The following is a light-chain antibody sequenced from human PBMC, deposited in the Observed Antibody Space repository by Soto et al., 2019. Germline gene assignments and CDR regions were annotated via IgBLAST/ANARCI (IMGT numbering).Light chain of an antibody. CDR2: GAS. J-gene: IGKJ1*01. Sequence: IVLALAPGTLSLSQGEITTLSFRAIHSISMYLAWYQQKPGQGPRLLIYGASSRATGTPDRFSGSGSGTDFTLTINRLEPEDFALYYCQQYGSSPPTFGQGTKVDIK. CDR1: HSISMY. V-gene: IGKV3-20*01. CDR3: QQYGSSPPT.